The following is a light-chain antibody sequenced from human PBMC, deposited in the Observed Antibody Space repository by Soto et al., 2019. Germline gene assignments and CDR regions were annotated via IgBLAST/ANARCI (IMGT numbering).Light chain of an antibody. CDR2: HAS. V-gene: IGKV3-15*01. CDR3: QQYDSWPRT. CDR1: QRVGVN. J-gene: IGKJ1*01. Sequence: EIVMTQSPASLSVSPGETATLSCRASQRVGVNLAWYQQKPGQAPRLLIYHASTRATGVPARFSGSGSGTDFTLTISSLQSEDIAFFYCQQYDSWPRTFGQGTEVEIK.